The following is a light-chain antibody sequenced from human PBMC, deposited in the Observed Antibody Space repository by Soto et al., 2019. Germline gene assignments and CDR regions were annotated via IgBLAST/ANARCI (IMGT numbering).Light chain of an antibody. J-gene: IGLJ1*01. CDR1: SSDSGGHDD. CDR2: GVT. CDR3: CSYTSDLTPYV. V-gene: IGLV2-14*03. Sequence: QSALTQPASVSGSPGQSITISCTGTSSDSGGHDDVSWYQQHPGKVPKLLLYGVTDRPSGVSDRFSGSKSGNVASLTISGLQAEDEADYYCCSYTSDLTPYVFGTGTKLTVL.